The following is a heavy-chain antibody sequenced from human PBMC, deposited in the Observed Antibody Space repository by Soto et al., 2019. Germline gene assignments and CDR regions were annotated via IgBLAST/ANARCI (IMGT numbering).Heavy chain of an antibody. J-gene: IGHJ6*03. D-gene: IGHD6-19*01. CDR3: ARLNSERAAVAGNSPYYYYYYLDV. Sequence: QVQLVESGGGVVQPGRSLRLSCAASGFTFSSYGMHWVRQAPGKGLEWVAVIWYDGSNKYYADSVKGRFTISRDNSKNTLYVQMSSLRAEDTAVYYCARLNSERAAVAGNSPYYYYYYLDVWGKGTTVTVSS. CDR1: GFTFSSYG. V-gene: IGHV3-33*01. CDR2: IWYDGSNK.